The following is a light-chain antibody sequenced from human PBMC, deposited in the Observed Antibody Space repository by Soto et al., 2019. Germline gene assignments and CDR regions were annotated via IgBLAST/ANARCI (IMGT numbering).Light chain of an antibody. V-gene: IGKV3-15*01. CDR2: GAS. J-gene: IGKJ1*01. Sequence: EIVMTQSPATLSVSPGERATLSCRASQSVSSNLAWYQQKPGQAPSLLIYGASTRATGIPARFSGSGSGTEFTITISSLQSEDCEVYDGQQYGNSPQTFGQGTKVDIK. CDR1: QSVSSN. CDR3: QQYGNSPQT.